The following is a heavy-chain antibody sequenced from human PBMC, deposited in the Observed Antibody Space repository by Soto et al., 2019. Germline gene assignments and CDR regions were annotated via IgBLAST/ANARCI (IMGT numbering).Heavy chain of an antibody. CDR1: GFTFSSYG. V-gene: IGHV3-30*18. CDR3: AKDLGGNWFDP. CDR2: ISYDGSNK. Sequence: GGSLRLSCAASGFTFSSYGMHRVRQAPGKGLEWVAVISYDGSNKYYADSVKGRFTISRDNSKNTLYLQMNSLRAEDTAVYYCAKDLGGNWFDPWGQGTLVTVSS. J-gene: IGHJ5*02.